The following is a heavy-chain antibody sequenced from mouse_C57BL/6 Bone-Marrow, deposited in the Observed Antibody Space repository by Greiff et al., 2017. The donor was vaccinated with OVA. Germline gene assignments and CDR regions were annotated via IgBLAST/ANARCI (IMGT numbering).Heavy chain of an antibody. V-gene: IGHV5-16*01. CDR2: INYDGSST. CDR3: ARVRGNYWYFDV. J-gene: IGHJ1*03. Sequence: EVQLVASEGGLVQPGSSMKLSCTASGFTFSDYYMAWVRQVPEKGLEWVANINYDGSSTYYLDSLKSRFIISRDNAKNILYLQMSRLKSEDTATYYCARVRGNYWYFDVWGTGTTVTVSS. D-gene: IGHD2-1*01. CDR1: GFTFSDYY.